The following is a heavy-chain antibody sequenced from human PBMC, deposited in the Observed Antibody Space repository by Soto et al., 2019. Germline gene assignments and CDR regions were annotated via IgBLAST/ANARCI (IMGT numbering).Heavy chain of an antibody. CDR1: AFTFSDYY. CDR3: ARAVYRSKNEFDY. CDR2: ISSTSGTI. J-gene: IGHJ4*02. V-gene: IGHV3-11*01. D-gene: IGHD6-13*01. Sequence: GGSLRLSCAASAFTFSDYYMTWIRQAPGKGLEWVAYISSTSGTISHADSVKGRFTVSRDNAKNSLYLQMNSLRADDTAVYYCARAVYRSKNEFDYWGQGNLLTVSS.